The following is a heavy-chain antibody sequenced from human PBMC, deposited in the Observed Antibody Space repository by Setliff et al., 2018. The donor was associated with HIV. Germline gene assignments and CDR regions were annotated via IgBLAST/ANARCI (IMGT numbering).Heavy chain of an antibody. Sequence: PGGSLRLSCGASGFSFSNYAMTWVRQAPGKGLEWVSSISSSGGATYYADPVKGRFTISRDNSKNTLYVQMNSLRAEDTAVYYCARDQLAMVRRNGMDVWGQGTTVTVSS. CDR1: GFSFSNYA. V-gene: IGHV3-23*01. D-gene: IGHD3-10*01. J-gene: IGHJ6*02. CDR3: ARDQLAMVRRNGMDV. CDR2: ISSSGGAT.